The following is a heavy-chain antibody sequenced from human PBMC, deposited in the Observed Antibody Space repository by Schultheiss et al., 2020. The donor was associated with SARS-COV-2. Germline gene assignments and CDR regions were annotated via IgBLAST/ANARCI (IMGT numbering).Heavy chain of an antibody. J-gene: IGHJ6*02. Sequence: GGSLRLSCAASGLTVSSNHMSWVRQAPGKGLEWVSLISWDGGSTYYADSVKGRFTISRDNAKNSLYLQMNSLRAEDTAVYYCAREGVVVVAAHGDYYYGMDVWGQGTTVTVSS. CDR2: ISWDGGST. CDR1: GLTVSSNH. D-gene: IGHD2-15*01. V-gene: IGHV3-43D*04. CDR3: AREGVVVVAAHGDYYYGMDV.